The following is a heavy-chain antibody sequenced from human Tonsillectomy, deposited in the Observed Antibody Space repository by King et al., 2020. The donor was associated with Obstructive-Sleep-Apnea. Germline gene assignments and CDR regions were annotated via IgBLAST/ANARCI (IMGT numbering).Heavy chain of an antibody. CDR1: GGSISSSSSY. CDR3: AYSSTWACFDY. V-gene: IGHV4-39*07. CDR2: IYDSGST. Sequence: QLQESGPGLVKPSESLSLTCSVSGGSISSSSSYWGWIRQPPGKGLEWIGNIYDSGSTYYNPSLKIRVTISVDTSKNQFSLNLCSVTATDTAGYYCAYSSTWACFDYWGQGTLDTVAS. J-gene: IGHJ4*02. D-gene: IGHD2-2*01.